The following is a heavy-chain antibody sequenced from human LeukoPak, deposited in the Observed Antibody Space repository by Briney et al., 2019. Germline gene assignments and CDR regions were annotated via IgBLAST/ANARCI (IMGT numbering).Heavy chain of an antibody. Sequence: GGSLRLSCAASGFTFSSYAMSWVRQAPGKGLEWVSYISSSSTIYYADSVKGRFTISRDNAKNSLYLQMNSLRAEDTAVYYCARDASYYDFWSGYTPPDYWGQGTLVTVSS. J-gene: IGHJ4*02. CDR2: ISSSSTI. D-gene: IGHD3-3*01. CDR1: GFTFSSYA. CDR3: ARDASYYDFWSGYTPPDY. V-gene: IGHV3-48*01.